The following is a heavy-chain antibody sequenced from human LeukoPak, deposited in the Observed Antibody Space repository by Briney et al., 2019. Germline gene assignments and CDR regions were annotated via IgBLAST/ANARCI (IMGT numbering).Heavy chain of an antibody. J-gene: IGHJ4*02. CDR3: ASAYYGSGSYYALLN. V-gene: IGHV1-69*04. CDR1: GGTFSSYA. CDR2: IIPILGIA. D-gene: IGHD3-10*01. Sequence: ASVKVSCKASGGTFSSYAISWVRQAPGQGLEWMGRIIPILGIANYAQKFQGRVTITADKSTSTAYMELSSLRSEDTAVYYCASAYYGSGSYYALLNWGQGTLVTVSS.